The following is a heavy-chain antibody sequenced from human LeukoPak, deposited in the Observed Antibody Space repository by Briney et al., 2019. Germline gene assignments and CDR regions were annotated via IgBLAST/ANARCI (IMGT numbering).Heavy chain of an antibody. V-gene: IGHV3-23*01. CDR1: GFTFSSYA. Sequence: PGGSLRLSCAASGFTFSSYAMSWVRQAPGKGLEWVSAISGSGGSTYYADSVKGRFTISRDNSKNTLYLQMNSLRAEDTAVYYCAKDDAGITMVRGVIAAFDIWGQGTMVTVSS. CDR3: AKDDAGITMVRGVIAAFDI. D-gene: IGHD3-10*01. J-gene: IGHJ3*02. CDR2: ISGSGGST.